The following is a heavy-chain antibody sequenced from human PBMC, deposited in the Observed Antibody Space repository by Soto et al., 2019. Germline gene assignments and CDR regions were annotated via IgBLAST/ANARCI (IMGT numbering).Heavy chain of an antibody. CDR1: GFTFSSNA. CDR2: ISSSGGST. V-gene: IGHV3-23*01. Sequence: EVQLLESGGGLVQPGGSLRLSCAASGFTFSSNAMSWDRQAPGKGPEWVSGISSSGGSTYYADSVKGRFTISRDNSKNMLYLQMNNLRAEDTAVYYCAKAQGGSYFDYWGQGTLVTVSS. D-gene: IGHD2-15*01. J-gene: IGHJ4*02. CDR3: AKAQGGSYFDY.